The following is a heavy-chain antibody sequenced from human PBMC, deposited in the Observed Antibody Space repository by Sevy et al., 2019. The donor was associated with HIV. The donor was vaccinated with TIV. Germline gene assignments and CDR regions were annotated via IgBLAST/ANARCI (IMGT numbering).Heavy chain of an antibody. Sequence: ASVKVSCKVSGYTLIEFSMHWVRQAPGKGLKWMGGFDPEDGETIYAQRFQGRVTMTEDTSTDTAYMELSSLRSEDTAVYYCATGLPGEYVDCSSCYSDYFAYWGQGTLVTVSS. CDR3: ATGLPGEYVDCSSCYSDYFAY. CDR2: FDPEDGET. J-gene: IGHJ4*02. V-gene: IGHV1-24*01. CDR1: GYTLIEFS. D-gene: IGHD2-15*01.